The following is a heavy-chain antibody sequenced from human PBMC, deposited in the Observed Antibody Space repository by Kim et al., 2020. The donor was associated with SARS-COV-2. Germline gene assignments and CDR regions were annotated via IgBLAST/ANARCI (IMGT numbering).Heavy chain of an antibody. CDR3: ARDRPLRYFDWAYMDV. J-gene: IGHJ6*02. D-gene: IGHD3-9*01. V-gene: IGHV1-69*13. CDR1: GGTFSSYA. CDR2: IIPIFGTA. Sequence: SVKVSCKASGGTFSSYAISWVRQAPGQGLEWMGGIIPIFGTANYAQKFQGRVTITADESTSTAYMELSSLRSEDTAVYYCARDRPLRYFDWAYMDVWGQGTTVTVSS.